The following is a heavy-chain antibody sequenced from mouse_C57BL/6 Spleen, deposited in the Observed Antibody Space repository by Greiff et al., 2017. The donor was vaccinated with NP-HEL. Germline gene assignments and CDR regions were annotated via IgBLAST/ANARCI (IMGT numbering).Heavy chain of an antibody. J-gene: IGHJ3*01. CDR3: ARHDYGSSYWFAY. D-gene: IGHD1-1*01. CDR1: GYAFSSSW. Sequence: QVQLQQSGPELVKPGASVKISCKASGYAFSSSWMNWVKQRPGKGLEWIGRIYPGDGDTNYNGKFKGKATLTADKSSSTAYMQLSSLTSEDSAVYFCARHDYGSSYWFAYWGQGTLVTVSA. CDR2: IYPGDGDT. V-gene: IGHV1-82*01.